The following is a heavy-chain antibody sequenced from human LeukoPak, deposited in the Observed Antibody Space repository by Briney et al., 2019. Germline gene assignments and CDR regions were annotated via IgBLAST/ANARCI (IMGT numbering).Heavy chain of an antibody. CDR2: ISVHNDDT. D-gene: IGHD2-15*01. CDR3: ARENSGGGGNCYSCRHYYYMDV. J-gene: IGHJ6*03. CDR1: DYYFSSHG. Sequence: GASVKVSCKASDYYFSSHGITWVRQAPGQGLEWLGWISVHNDDTKYAQKVQDRVTMTADTSTNTAYMELRSLRSDDTAVYYCARENSGGGGNCYSCRHYYYMDVWGEGTTVTVSS. V-gene: IGHV1-18*04.